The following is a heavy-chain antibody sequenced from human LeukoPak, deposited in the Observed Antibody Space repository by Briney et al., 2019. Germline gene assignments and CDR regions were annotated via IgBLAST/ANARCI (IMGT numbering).Heavy chain of an antibody. Sequence: QPGGSLRLSCAASGFTFSGYWMYWVRQAPGKGLVWVSLINSDGSSTNYADSVKGRFTISRDNAKNTLYLQVNSLRADDSAVYYCAGHLGTYSDHWGQGTLVTVSS. V-gene: IGHV3-74*01. CDR3: AGHLGTYSDH. CDR2: INSDGSST. CDR1: GFTFSGYW. J-gene: IGHJ4*02. D-gene: IGHD3-16*01.